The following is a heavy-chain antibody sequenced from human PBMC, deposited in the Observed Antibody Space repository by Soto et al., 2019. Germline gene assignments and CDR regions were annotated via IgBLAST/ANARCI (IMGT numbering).Heavy chain of an antibody. CDR1: GGTFSSYA. CDR3: ARLDTVPAYYFDY. Sequence: GASVKVSCKASGGTFSSYAISWVRQAPGQGLEWMGGIIPIFGTANYAQKFQGRVTITADESTSTAYMELSSLRSEDTAVYCCARLDTVPAYYFDYWGQGTLVTVSS. CDR2: IIPIFGTA. V-gene: IGHV1-69*13. J-gene: IGHJ4*02. D-gene: IGHD4-17*01.